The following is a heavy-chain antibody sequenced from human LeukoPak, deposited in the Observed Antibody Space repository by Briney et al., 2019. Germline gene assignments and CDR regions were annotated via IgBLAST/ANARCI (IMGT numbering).Heavy chain of an antibody. CDR2: IKQDGSEK. CDR1: GFTFSSYW. CDR3: ARVSLSSGCLSN. Sequence: GGPLRLSCVVSGFTFSSYWMSWVRQAPGKGLEWVANIKQDGSEKYYVDSVKGRFTISRDNAKNTLFLQMNGLRAEDTAVYYCARVSLSSGCLSNWGQGTLVTVSS. V-gene: IGHV3-7*01. D-gene: IGHD6-19*01. J-gene: IGHJ4*02.